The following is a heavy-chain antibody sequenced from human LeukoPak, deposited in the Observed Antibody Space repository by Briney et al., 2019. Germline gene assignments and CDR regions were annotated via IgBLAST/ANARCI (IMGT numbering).Heavy chain of an antibody. D-gene: IGHD2-2*01. Sequence: GASVKVSCKASGGTFSSYAISWVRQAPGQGLEWMGRIIPILGIANYAQKFQGRVTITADKSTSTAYMELSSLRSEDTAVYYCAREEVPAATILTWGQGTLVTVSS. J-gene: IGHJ5*02. CDR2: IIPILGIA. V-gene: IGHV1-69*04. CDR1: GGTFSSYA. CDR3: AREEVPAATILT.